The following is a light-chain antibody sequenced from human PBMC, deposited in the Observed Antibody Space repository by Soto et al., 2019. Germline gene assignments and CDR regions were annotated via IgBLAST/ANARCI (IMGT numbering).Light chain of an antibody. J-gene: IGKJ5*01. Sequence: MTQSPSSLSASVGEKIIITCRASRDVGSDVSWYQQKPGQAPKLLIYAASNLYTGVPSRFSGSGSGTDFTLTISRLEPEDFAVYYCQQYGSSPSITFGQGTRLEIK. V-gene: IGKV1-17*01. CDR1: RDVGSD. CDR3: QQYGSSPSIT. CDR2: AAS.